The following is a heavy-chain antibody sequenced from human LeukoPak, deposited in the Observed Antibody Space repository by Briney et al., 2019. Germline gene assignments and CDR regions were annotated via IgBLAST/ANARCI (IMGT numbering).Heavy chain of an antibody. CDR1: GFTFSSYS. D-gene: IGHD6-13*01. CDR2: ISSSSSYI. V-gene: IGHV3-21*01. J-gene: IGHJ4*02. Sequence: PGGSLRLSCAASGFTFSSYSMNWVRQAPGKGLEWVSSISSSSSYIYYADSVKGRFTISRDNAKNSLYLQMNSLRAEDTAVYYCARGDAAAAPFGYWGQGTLVTVSS. CDR3: ARGDAAAAPFGY.